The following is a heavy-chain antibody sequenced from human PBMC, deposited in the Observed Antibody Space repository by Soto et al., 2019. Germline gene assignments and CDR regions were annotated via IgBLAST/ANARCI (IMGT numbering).Heavy chain of an antibody. J-gene: IGHJ4*02. Sequence: EVQLVESGGALVQPGGSLRLSCAASGFTFSRYNMNWVRQAPGKGLEWVSYISVGDTTISYADSVKGRFTISRDNAKNSLYLQMNSLSDEDTAVYYCASSQQEWALPGFDYWGQGTLVTVSS. CDR2: ISVGDTTI. CDR1: GFTFSRYN. V-gene: IGHV3-48*02. D-gene: IGHD3-3*01. CDR3: ASSQQEWALPGFDY.